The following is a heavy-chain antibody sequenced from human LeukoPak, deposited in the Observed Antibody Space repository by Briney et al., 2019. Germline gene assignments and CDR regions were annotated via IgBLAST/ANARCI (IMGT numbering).Heavy chain of an antibody. D-gene: IGHD5-12*01. Sequence: GGSLRLSCAASGFAFSSYAMSWVRQAPGKGLEWVSYISRSGSTIHYADSVKGRFTISRDNAKNSLYLQMNSLRAEDTAVYYCARGRRSENFDYWGQGTLVTVSS. CDR2: ISRSGSTI. CDR1: GFAFSSYA. CDR3: ARGRRSENFDY. J-gene: IGHJ4*02. V-gene: IGHV3-48*04.